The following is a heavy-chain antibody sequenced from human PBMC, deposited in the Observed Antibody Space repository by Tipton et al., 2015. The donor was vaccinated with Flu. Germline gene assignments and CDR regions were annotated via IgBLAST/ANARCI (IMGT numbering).Heavy chain of an antibody. CDR2: IYYSGST. V-gene: IGHV4-39*01. D-gene: IGHD1-26*01. J-gene: IGHJ2*01. CDR1: GGSIGSPYC. Sequence: TLSLTCSVSGGSIGSPYCWGWIRQPPGKGLEWIGSIYYSGSTYYNPSLKSRVTISVDTSKNQFSLKLSSVTAADTAVYYCARRWGATIYWYFDLWGRGTLVTVSS. CDR3: ARRWGATIYWYFDL.